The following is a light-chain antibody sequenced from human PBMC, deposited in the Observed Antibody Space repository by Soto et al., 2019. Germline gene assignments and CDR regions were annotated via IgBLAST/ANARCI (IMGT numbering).Light chain of an antibody. Sequence: DIQMTQSPSSVSASVGDRVTITRRASQGISSWLAWYQQKPGKAPKLLIYDASSLESGVPSRFSGSGSGTEFTLTISSLQPDDFATYYCQQYNSYPWKFGQGTKLDIK. V-gene: IGKV1-5*01. J-gene: IGKJ1*01. CDR1: QGISSW. CDR3: QQYNSYPWK. CDR2: DAS.